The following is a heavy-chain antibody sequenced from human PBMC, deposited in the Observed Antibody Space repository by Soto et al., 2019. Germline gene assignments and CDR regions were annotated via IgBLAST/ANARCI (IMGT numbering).Heavy chain of an antibody. CDR1: GFHFSRHG. D-gene: IGHD6-13*01. V-gene: IGHV3-30*19. CDR2: ISYDGSNK. J-gene: IGHJ6*02. CDR3: ARAQLVPRPRFYYYYGMDV. Sequence: PGGSLRLSCAASGFHFSRHGVHWVRQAPGRGLEWVAVISYDGSNKYYADSVKGRFTISRDNSKNTLYLQMNSLRAEDTAVYYCARAQLVPRPRFYYYYGMDVWGQGTTVTVSS.